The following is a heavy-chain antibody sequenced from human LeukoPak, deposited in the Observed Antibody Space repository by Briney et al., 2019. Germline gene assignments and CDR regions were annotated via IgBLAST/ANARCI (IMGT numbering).Heavy chain of an antibody. CDR1: GFTFSSYA. CDR3: ARDRGIVVVPAAKGWFDP. CDR2: ISGSGGST. Sequence: GGSLRLSCAASGFTFSSYAMSWVRQAPGKGLEWVSAISGSGGSTYYADSVKGRFTISRDNSKNTLYLQMNSLRAEDTAVYYCARDRGIVVVPAAKGWFDPWGQGTLVTVSS. V-gene: IGHV3-23*01. J-gene: IGHJ5*02. D-gene: IGHD2-2*01.